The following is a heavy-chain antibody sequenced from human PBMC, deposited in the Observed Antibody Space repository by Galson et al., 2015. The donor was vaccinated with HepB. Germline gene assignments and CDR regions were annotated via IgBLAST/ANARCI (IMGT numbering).Heavy chain of an antibody. CDR2: TYYRSKWYN. J-gene: IGHJ4*02. CDR3: ARGGYSYLTSFNY. V-gene: IGHV6-1*01. Sequence: CAISGDSVSSNSASWNWIRQSPSRGLEWLGRTYYRSKWYNDYVLSVKSRLKINPDTSKNKFSLKLSSVTPEDTAVYYCARGGYSYLTSFNYWGQGTLVTVSS. CDR1: GDSVSSNSAS. D-gene: IGHD5-18*01.